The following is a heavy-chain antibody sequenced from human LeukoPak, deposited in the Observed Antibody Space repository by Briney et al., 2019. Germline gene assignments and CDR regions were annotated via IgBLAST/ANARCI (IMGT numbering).Heavy chain of an antibody. Sequence: ASVKVSCTASGYTFTSYGISWVRQAPGQGLEWMGWISAYNGNTNYAQKLQVRVTMTTDTSTSTAYMELRSLRSDDTAVYYCARGVLLAYCGGDCYSDFDYWGQGTLVTVSS. J-gene: IGHJ4*02. D-gene: IGHD2-21*02. CDR1: GYTFTSYG. CDR3: ARGVLLAYCGGDCYSDFDY. CDR2: ISAYNGNT. V-gene: IGHV1-18*01.